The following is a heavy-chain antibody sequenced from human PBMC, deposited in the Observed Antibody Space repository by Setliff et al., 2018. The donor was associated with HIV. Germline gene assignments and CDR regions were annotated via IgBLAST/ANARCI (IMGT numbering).Heavy chain of an antibody. J-gene: IGHJ4*02. Sequence: SETLSLTCTVSGGSISSHYWSWIRQPPGKGLEWIGSIYYSGSTNYNPSLKSRVTISVDTSKNQFSLKLSSVTAADTAVYYCARGDTRNYYGGDYFDYWGQGSLVTVSS. CDR3: ARGDTRNYYGGDYFDY. CDR1: GGSISSHY. V-gene: IGHV4-59*11. D-gene: IGHD1-26*01. CDR2: IYYSGST.